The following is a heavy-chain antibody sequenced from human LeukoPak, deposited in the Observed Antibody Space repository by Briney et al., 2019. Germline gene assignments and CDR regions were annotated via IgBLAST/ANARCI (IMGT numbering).Heavy chain of an antibody. J-gene: IGHJ6*03. V-gene: IGHV3-48*03. CDR1: EFTFSSYE. Sequence: PGGSLRLSCAASEFTFSSYEMNWVRQAPGKGLEWVSYISSSGITIYYAYSMKGRFTISRDNAKNSLYLKMNSLRAEDTAVYYCARDKVVVVTAVPLRVNYMDVWGKGTTVTVSS. CDR2: ISSSGITI. CDR3: ARDKVVVVTAVPLRVNYMDV. D-gene: IGHD2-21*02.